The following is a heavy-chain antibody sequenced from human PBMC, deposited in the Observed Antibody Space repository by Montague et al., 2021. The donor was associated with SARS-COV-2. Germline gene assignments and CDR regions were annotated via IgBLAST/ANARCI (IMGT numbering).Heavy chain of an antibody. D-gene: IGHD5-18*01. CDR1: GGPISGSSDY. J-gene: IGHJ4*02. Sequence: SETLSLTCTVTGGPISGSSDYWGWIRQSPGKGLDWIASVDYSGNTYYSPSLKIRLTISVDTTKNQFSLKLNSVTAADTALYYCARREYSYGWGDWGQGTLVTVSS. V-gene: IGHV4-39*01. CDR3: ARREYSYGWGD. CDR2: VDYSGNT.